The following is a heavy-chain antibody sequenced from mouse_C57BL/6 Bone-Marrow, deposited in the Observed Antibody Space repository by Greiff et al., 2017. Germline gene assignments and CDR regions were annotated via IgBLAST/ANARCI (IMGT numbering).Heavy chain of an antibody. CDR1: GFTFSDYG. CDR3: ASITTVVADWYFDV. V-gene: IGHV5-17*01. D-gene: IGHD1-1*01. J-gene: IGHJ1*03. Sequence: EVQGVESGGGLVKPGGSLKLSCAASGFTFSDYGMHWVRQAPEKGLEWVAYISSGSSTIYYADTVKGRFTISRDNAKNTLFLQMTSLRSEDTAMYYCASITTVVADWYFDVWGTGTTVTVSS. CDR2: ISSGSSTI.